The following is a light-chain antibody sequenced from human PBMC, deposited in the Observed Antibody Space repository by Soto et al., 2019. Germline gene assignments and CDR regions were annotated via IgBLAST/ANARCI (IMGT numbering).Light chain of an antibody. J-gene: IGKJ1*01. V-gene: IGKV3-15*01. CDR2: DTS. CDR3: QQYIDWPPGT. CDR1: QSVSSS. Sequence: EIVVTHSPATLSVSPGERVTLSCRASQSVSSSLAWYQQRPGQAPRLLIYDTSTRAAGISARFSGSGSGTEFTLTISRLQSEDFAVYYCQQYIDWPPGTFGQGTAVEIK.